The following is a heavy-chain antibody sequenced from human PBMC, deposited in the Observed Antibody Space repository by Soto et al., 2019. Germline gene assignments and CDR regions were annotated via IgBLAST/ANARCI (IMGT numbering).Heavy chain of an antibody. D-gene: IGHD7-27*01. CDR2: IWRDGNSQ. J-gene: IGHJ6*02. Sequence: QVQLVESGGGVVQPGRSLRLSCAAPGFSFSSYNMHWVRQAPGKGLEWVTFIWRDGNSQSHADSVKGRFTVSRDNSKNTLYLQMDSLRGEDTAVYYCATDSWGPEVWGQGTTVTVSS. V-gene: IGHV3-33*01. CDR1: GFSFSSYN. CDR3: ATDSWGPEV.